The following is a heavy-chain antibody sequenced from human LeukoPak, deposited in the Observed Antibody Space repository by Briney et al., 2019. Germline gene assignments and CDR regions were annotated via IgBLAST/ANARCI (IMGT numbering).Heavy chain of an antibody. CDR2: INYSGST. Sequence: SETLSLTCTVSGGSITNSYWNWIRQSPGKGLEWIGYINYSGSTNYNPSLKSRVAISVDTSKNQFSLKLSSVTAADTAVYFCARDPLSTNDFDIWGQGTMVTVSS. D-gene: IGHD1-1*01. CDR1: GGSITNSY. V-gene: IGHV4-59*01. J-gene: IGHJ3*02. CDR3: ARDPLSTNDFDI.